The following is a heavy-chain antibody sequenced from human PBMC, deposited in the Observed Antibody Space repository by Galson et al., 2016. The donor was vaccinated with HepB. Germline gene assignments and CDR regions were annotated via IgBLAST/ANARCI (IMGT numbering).Heavy chain of an antibody. D-gene: IGHD4-17*01. CDR3: ARGRDYGDNPFDD. CDR1: GYTFTRCD. V-gene: IGHV1-8*01. CDR2: MNPDSGRT. Sequence: SVKVSCKASGYTFTRCDINRVRQATGQGLEWLGWMNPDSGRTGSAQKFQGRVTMTRDTSISTAYLELSSLTSEDTGVYFCARGRDYGDNPFDDWGQGTLVAVSP. J-gene: IGHJ4*02.